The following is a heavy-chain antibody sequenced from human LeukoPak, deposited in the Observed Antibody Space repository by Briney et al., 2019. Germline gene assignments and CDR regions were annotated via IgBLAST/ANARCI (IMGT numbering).Heavy chain of an antibody. J-gene: IGHJ4*02. CDR1: GYIFTDYY. CDR3: ARDNGDYWFDY. V-gene: IGHV1-2*02. CDR2: INPDSGDT. D-gene: IGHD4-17*01. Sequence: GASVKVSCKASGYIFTDYYMHWVRQAPGQGLEWMGWINPDSGDTNYDQKFQGRVTMTRDTSISTAYMELTRLRSDDTAVYYCARDNGDYWFDYWGQGTLVTVSS.